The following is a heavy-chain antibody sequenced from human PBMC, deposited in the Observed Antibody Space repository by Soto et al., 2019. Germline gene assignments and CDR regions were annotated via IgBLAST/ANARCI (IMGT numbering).Heavy chain of an antibody. J-gene: IGHJ4*02. Sequence: GASVKVSCKASGYTFTSYDIKWVRQATGQGLEWMGWMNPNSGNTGYAQKFQDRVTMTRNTSISTAYMELSSLRSEDTAVYYCARGGVFFFAAPTNPFDYWGQGTLVTVSS. V-gene: IGHV1-8*01. CDR3: ARGGVFFFAAPTNPFDY. CDR1: GYTFTSYD. D-gene: IGHD3-10*01. CDR2: MNPNSGNT.